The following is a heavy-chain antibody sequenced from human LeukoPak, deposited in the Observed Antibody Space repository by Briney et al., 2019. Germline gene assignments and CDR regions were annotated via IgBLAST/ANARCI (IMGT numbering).Heavy chain of an antibody. CDR2: ISSSSSTI. CDR3: ARDSQQPDY. J-gene: IGHJ4*02. V-gene: IGHV3-48*01. Sequence: PGGSLRLSCAASGFTFSSYEMNWVRQAPGKGLEWVSYISSSSSTIYYADSVKGRFTISRDNAKNSLYLQMNSLRAEDTAVYYCARDSQQPDYWGQGTLVTVSS. D-gene: IGHD5-18*01. CDR1: GFTFSSYE.